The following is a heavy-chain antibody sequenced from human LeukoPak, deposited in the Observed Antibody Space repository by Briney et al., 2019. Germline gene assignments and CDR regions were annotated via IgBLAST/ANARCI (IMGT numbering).Heavy chain of an antibody. CDR2: INGGGDDT. D-gene: IGHD6-19*01. Sequence: GGSLRLSCAASGFTFSSYAMSWVRQAPGKGPEWVSVINGGGDDTYYADSVKGRFTISRDNSKNTLYLQMTSLGVADTAVYYCAKEGSSGWYDYYGLEVWGQGTTVTVSS. CDR3: AKEGSSGWYDYYGLEV. CDR1: GFTFSSYA. V-gene: IGHV3-23*01. J-gene: IGHJ6*02.